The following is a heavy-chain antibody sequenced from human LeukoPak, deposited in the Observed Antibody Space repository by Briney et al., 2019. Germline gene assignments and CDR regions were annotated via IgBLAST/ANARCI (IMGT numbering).Heavy chain of an antibody. J-gene: IGHJ4*02. CDR3: ARAWFGEVDY. CDR1: GGSISSGGYY. D-gene: IGHD3-10*01. V-gene: IGHV4-31*03. CDR2: IYYSGST. Sequence: SETLSLTCTVSGGSISSGGYYWSWIRQHPGKGLEWIGYIYYSGSTYYNPSLKSRVTISVDTSKNQFSLKLSSVTAADTAVYYCARAWFGEVDYWGQGTLVAVSS.